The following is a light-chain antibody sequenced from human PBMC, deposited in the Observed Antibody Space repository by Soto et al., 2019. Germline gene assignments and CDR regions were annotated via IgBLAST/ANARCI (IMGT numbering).Light chain of an antibody. CDR3: SSYTSTSTYV. CDR2: EVS. V-gene: IGLV2-14*01. Sequence: QSALTQPASVSGSPGQSITISCTGTTSDVGAYDYVSWYQQHPGKAPKLMIYEVSHRPSGVSNRFSGSKSGNTASLTISGLQAEEEADYYCSSYTSTSTYVFGTGTKLTVL. CDR1: TSDVGAYDY. J-gene: IGLJ1*01.